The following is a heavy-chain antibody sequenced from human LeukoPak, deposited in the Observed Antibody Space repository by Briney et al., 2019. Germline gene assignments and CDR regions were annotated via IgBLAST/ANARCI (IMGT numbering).Heavy chain of an antibody. CDR3: AKGPYSGFS. J-gene: IGHJ5*02. CDR2: ISTSGNSI. D-gene: IGHD1-26*01. V-gene: IGHV3-48*03. Sequence: GGSLRLSCAASGFTFSSYEMNWVRQAPGKGLEWVSYISTSGNSIYYADSVKGRFTISRDNSKNTLYLQMNSLRAEDTAVYYCAKGPYSGFSWGQGTLVTVSS. CDR1: GFTFSSYE.